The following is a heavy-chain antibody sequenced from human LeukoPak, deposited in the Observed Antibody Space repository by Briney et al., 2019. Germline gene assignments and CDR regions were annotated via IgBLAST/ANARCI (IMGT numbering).Heavy chain of an antibody. CDR1: GVPFSNYY. V-gene: IGHV4-34*01. CDR3: TRAMAGHPD. CDR2: INHSGYT. J-gene: IGHJ4*02. Sequence: SETLSLTCGVSGVPFSNYYWSWIRQSPRQGLEWIGEINHSGYTNYNPSLKSRVTMSLDTSKNQFSLMLTSVTAADTGVYYCTRAMAGHPDWGQGTLVTVSS. D-gene: IGHD6-19*01.